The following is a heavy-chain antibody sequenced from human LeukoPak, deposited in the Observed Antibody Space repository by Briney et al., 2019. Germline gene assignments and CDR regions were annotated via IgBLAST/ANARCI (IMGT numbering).Heavy chain of an antibody. D-gene: IGHD2-2*01. V-gene: IGHV3-74*01. CDR3: ASCGSTSCTY. CDR1: GLTVSSDY. Sequence: AGGSLRLSCAASGLTVSSDYMTWVRQAPGKGLVWVSRINTDGRSTSYADSVKGRFTISRDNAKNTLYLQMNSLRAEDTAVYYCASCGSTSCTYWGQGTLVTVSS. J-gene: IGHJ4*02. CDR2: INTDGRST.